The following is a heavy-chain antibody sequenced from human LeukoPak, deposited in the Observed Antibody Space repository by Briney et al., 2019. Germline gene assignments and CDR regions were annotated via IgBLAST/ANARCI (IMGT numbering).Heavy chain of an antibody. Sequence: GASVKVSCMASGYTFTSYDINWVRQATGQGLEWMGWMNPNSGNTDYAQKLQGRVTMTRNTSISTAYMELSSLRSEDTAVYYCARASLYYDFWSGYYNYYYYYMDVWGKGTTVTVSS. CDR3: ARASLYYDFWSGYYNYYYYYMDV. D-gene: IGHD3-3*01. J-gene: IGHJ6*03. CDR2: MNPNSGNT. V-gene: IGHV1-8*01. CDR1: GYTFTSYD.